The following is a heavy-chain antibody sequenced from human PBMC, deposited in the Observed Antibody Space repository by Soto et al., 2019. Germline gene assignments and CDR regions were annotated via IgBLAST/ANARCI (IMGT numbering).Heavy chain of an antibody. D-gene: IGHD2-15*01. V-gene: IGHV3-21*04. Sequence: PGGSLRLSCAASGFTFISYGMNWVRQAPGKGLEWVSSISSSSSYIYYADSVKGRFTISRDNAKNSLYLQMNSLRAEDTAVYYCAKDSSGRGDRFFDYWGQGTLVTVSS. J-gene: IGHJ4*02. CDR3: AKDSSGRGDRFFDY. CDR1: GFTFISYG. CDR2: ISSSSSYI.